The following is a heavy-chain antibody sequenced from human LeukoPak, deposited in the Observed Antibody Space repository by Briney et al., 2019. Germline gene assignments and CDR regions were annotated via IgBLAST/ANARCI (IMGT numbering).Heavy chain of an antibody. V-gene: IGHV3-23*01. CDR1: GFTFSSYA. CDR3: AKDGTGVVVVPWGYYYYYYYMDV. D-gene: IGHD3-22*01. J-gene: IGHJ6*03. CDR2: ISGSGGST. Sequence: HPGGSLRLSCAASGFTFSSYAMSWVRQAPGKGLEWVSGISGSGGSTYYADSVKGRFTISRDNSKNTLYLQMNSLRAEDTAVYYCAKDGTGVVVVPWGYYYYYYYMDVWGKGTTVTVSS.